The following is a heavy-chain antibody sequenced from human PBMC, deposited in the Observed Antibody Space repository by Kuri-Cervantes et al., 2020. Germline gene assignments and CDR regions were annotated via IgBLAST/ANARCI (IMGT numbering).Heavy chain of an antibody. CDR2: IYYSGRT. D-gene: IGHD5-12*01. Sequence: SCTVSGGSISSGGYYWSWIRQHPGKGLEWIGYIYYSGRTYYNPSLKRRVTISVDTSKNQFSLKLSSVTAADTAVYYFARPRYFSGYDNGWFVPWGQGTLVTVSS. J-gene: IGHJ5*02. CDR3: ARPRYFSGYDNGWFVP. CDR1: GGSISSGGYY. V-gene: IGHV4-31*02.